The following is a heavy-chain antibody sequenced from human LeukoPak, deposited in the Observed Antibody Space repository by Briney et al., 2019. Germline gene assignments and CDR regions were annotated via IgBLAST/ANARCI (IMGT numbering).Heavy chain of an antibody. CDR2: IIPILGIA. V-gene: IGHV1-69*02. CDR3: ARPPGYSSGWYSSAEYFQH. D-gene: IGHD6-19*01. Sequence: EASVKVSCKASGGTFSSYTISWVRQAPGQGLEWMGRIIPILGIANYAQKFQGRVTITADKSTSTAYMELSSLRSEDTAVYYCARPPGYSSGWYSSAEYFQHWGQGTLVTVSS. CDR1: GGTFSSYT. J-gene: IGHJ1*01.